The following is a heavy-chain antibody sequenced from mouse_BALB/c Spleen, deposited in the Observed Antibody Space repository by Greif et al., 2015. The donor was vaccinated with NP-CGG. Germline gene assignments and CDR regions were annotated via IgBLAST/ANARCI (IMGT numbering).Heavy chain of an antibody. Sequence: EVMLVESGGGLVKPGGSLKLSCAASGFAFSSYDMSWVRQTPEKRLEWVAYISSGGGSTYYPDTVKGRFTISRDNAKNTPYLQMSSLKSEDTAMYYCASRIYDGCFYWYFDVWGAGTTVTVSS. CDR2: ISSGGGST. CDR1: GFAFSSYD. D-gene: IGHD2-3*01. J-gene: IGHJ1*01. CDR3: ASRIYDGCFYWYFDV. V-gene: IGHV5-12-1*01.